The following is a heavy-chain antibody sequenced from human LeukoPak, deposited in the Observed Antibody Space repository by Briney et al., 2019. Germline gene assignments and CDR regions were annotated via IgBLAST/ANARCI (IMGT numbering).Heavy chain of an antibody. CDR2: ISAYSGGT. D-gene: IGHD3-9*01. V-gene: IGHV1-2*02. Sequence: ASVKVSCKASGYTFTSYGISWVRQAPGQGLEWMGWISAYSGGTNYAQKFQGRVTMTRDTSISTAYMELSRLRSDDTAVYYCARDTNFDWFSFAFDIWGQGTMVTVSS. J-gene: IGHJ3*02. CDR3: ARDTNFDWFSFAFDI. CDR1: GYTFTSYG.